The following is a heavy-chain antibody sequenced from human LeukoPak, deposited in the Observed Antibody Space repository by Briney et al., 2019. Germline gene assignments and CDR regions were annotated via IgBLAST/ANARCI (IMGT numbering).Heavy chain of an antibody. CDR2: ISGSGGST. J-gene: IGHJ5*02. CDR3: AKFHDFWSGYNWFDP. D-gene: IGHD3-3*01. V-gene: IGHV3-23*01. CDR1: GFTFSSYA. Sequence: GGSLRLSCAASGFTFSSYAMSWVRQAPGKGLEWVSAISGSGGSTYYADPVKGRFTISRDNSKNTLYLQMNSLRAEDTAVYYCAKFHDFWSGYNWFDPWGQGTLVTVSS.